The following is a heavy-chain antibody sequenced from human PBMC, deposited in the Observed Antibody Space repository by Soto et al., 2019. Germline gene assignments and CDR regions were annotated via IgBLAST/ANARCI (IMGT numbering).Heavy chain of an antibody. CDR2: IYYSGST. V-gene: IGHV4-59*01. CDR3: ARSAYHLGYYYGMGV. D-gene: IGHD3-16*01. J-gene: IGHJ6*02. Sequence: KPSETLSLTCTVSGGSISSYSWSWIRQPPGKGLEWIGNIYYSGSTNYNPSLKSRVTISIDTSKNQFSLKLSSVTAADTAVYFCARSAYHLGYYYGMGVWGQGTTVTVSS. CDR1: GGSISSYS.